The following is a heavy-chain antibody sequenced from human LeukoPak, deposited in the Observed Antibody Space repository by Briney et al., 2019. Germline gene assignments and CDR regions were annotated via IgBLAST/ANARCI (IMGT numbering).Heavy chain of an antibody. Sequence: ASVKVSRTASGYTFTSNGISWVRQAPGQGLEWTGWISGYNGNTNYVQNLQGRVTMTTETSTSTAYMELRSLRSDDTAVYYWARERRYCSGGSCYTPSGGMDVWGQGTTVTVSS. J-gene: IGHJ6*02. CDR1: GYTFTSNG. D-gene: IGHD2-15*01. V-gene: IGHV1-18*01. CDR3: ARERRYCSGGSCYTPSGGMDV. CDR2: ISGYNGNT.